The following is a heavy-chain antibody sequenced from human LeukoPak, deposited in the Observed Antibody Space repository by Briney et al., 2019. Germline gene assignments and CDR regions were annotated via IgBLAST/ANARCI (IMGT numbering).Heavy chain of an antibody. D-gene: IGHD6-19*01. V-gene: IGHV7-4-1*02. J-gene: IGHJ6*03. CDR1: GYTFTSYA. Sequence: ASVKVSCKASGYTFTSYAMNWVRQAPGQGLEWMGWINTKTGNPTYAQGFTGRFVFSLDTSACTAYLQISSLKAEDTAVYYCAKSRRLYSSGWYSRDYYYMDVWGKGTTVTVSS. CDR3: AKSRRLYSSGWYSRDYYYMDV. CDR2: INTKTGNP.